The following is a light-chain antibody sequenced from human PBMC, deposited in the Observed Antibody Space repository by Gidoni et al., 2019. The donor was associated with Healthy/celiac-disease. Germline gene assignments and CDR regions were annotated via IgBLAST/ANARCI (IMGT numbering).Light chain of an antibody. CDR2: DAS. V-gene: IGKV3-11*01. CDR3: QQRSNWPLT. Sequence: EIVLTQSPATLSLSHGERATLSCRASQSVSSYLAWYPQKPGQAPRLLLYDASNRATGIPARFSGSGSGTDFTLTISSLEPEDFAVYYCQQRSNWPLTFGPXTKVDIK. J-gene: IGKJ3*01. CDR1: QSVSSY.